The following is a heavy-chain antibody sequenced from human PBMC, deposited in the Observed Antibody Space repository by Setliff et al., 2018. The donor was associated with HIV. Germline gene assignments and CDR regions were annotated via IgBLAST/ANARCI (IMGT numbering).Heavy chain of an antibody. CDR3: ATLRWLRSKHSDC. D-gene: IGHD5-12*01. V-gene: IGHV4-39*01. Sequence: SETLSLTCTVSGGSITNSNYYWGWFRQPPGKGLEWIGAIYYTENTYYNPSLKSRVTMSVDTSKNQFSLKLRSVTAADTAVYFCATLRWLRSKHSDCWGQGIQVTVSS. CDR1: GGSITNSNYY. CDR2: IYYTENT. J-gene: IGHJ4*01.